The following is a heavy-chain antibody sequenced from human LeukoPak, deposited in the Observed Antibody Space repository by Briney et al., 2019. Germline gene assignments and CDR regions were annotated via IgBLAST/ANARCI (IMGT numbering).Heavy chain of an antibody. CDR2: INHSGST. J-gene: IGHJ4*02. CDR1: GGSFSGYY. V-gene: IGHV4-34*01. D-gene: IGHD3-10*01. Sequence: SETLSLTCAVYGGSFSGYYWSWIRQPPGKGLEWIGEINHSGSTNYNPSFKSRLTISVDTSKNQFSLSLSSVTAADTAVYCCARESISMVRGVTPFDYWGQGTLVTVSS. CDR3: ARESISMVRGVTPFDY.